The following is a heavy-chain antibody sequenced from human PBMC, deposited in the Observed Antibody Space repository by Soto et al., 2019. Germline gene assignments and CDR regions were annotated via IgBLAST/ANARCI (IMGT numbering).Heavy chain of an antibody. CDR2: IYPSDSDT. V-gene: IGHV5-51*01. D-gene: IGHD5-12*01. Sequence: GESLKISCKGSGYSFSTCLIGWVRQMPGKGLEWMGIIYPSDSDTRYRPSFQGQVTISADKSIGTAYLQWSSLKASDTAMYYCTRPINGGYVYWGQGTLVTVSS. CDR3: TRPINGGYVY. J-gene: IGHJ4*02. CDR1: GYSFSTCL.